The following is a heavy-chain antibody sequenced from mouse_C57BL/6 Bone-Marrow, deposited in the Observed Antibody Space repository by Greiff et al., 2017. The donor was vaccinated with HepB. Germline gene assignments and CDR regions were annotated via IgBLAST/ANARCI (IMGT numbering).Heavy chain of an antibody. D-gene: IGHD3-2*02. CDR2: FYPGSGSI. CDR3: ARHPYSSGYGYAMDY. CDR1: GYTFTEYN. J-gene: IGHJ4*01. V-gene: IGHV1-62-2*01. Sequence: VQVVESGAELVKPGASVKLSCKASGYTFTEYNIHWVKQRSGQGLEWIGWFYPGSGSIKYNEKFKDKATLTADKSSSTVYMELSRLTSEDSAVYFCARHPYSSGYGYAMDYWGQGTSVTVSS.